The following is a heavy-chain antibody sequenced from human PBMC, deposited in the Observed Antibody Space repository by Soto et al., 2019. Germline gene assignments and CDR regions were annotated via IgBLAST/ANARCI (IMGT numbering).Heavy chain of an antibody. J-gene: IGHJ6*02. Sequence: SLRLSCAASGFTFSSYGMHWVRQAPGKGLEWVALISYDGSNKYYANSVKGRFTISRDNSKNTLSLQVSSLRPEDTAVYYCAKDRDSSGWFSGYYYGVDVWGQGTTVTGSS. CDR2: ISYDGSNK. CDR1: GFTFSSYG. V-gene: IGHV3-30*18. D-gene: IGHD6-19*01. CDR3: AKDRDSSGWFSGYYYGVDV.